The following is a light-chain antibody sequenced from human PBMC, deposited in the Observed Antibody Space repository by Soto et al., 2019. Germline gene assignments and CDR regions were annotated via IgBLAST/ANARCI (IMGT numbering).Light chain of an antibody. CDR3: QQYGSSTEYT. CDR2: GAS. V-gene: IGKV3-20*01. J-gene: IGKJ2*01. CDR1: QSVSSSY. Sequence: EIVLTQSPGTLSLSPGERATLSCSASQSVSSSYLAWYQQKPGQAPRLLIYGASSRATGIPDRFSGSGSGTDFTLTISRLEPEDFAVYYCQQYGSSTEYTFGQGTKLEIK.